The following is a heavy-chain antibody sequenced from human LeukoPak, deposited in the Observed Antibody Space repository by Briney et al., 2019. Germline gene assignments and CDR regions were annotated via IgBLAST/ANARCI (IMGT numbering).Heavy chain of an antibody. J-gene: IGHJ6*04. D-gene: IGHD3-16*01. CDR2: ISAYNGNT. CDR3: ARYVRARTYYYGMDV. CDR1: GYTFTSYG. V-gene: IGHV1-18*04. Sequence: GASVKVSCKASGYTFTSYGISWVRQAPGQGLEWMGWISAYNGNTNYAQKLQGRVTMTTDTSTSIAYMGLRSLRSDDTAVYYCARYVRARTYYYGMDVWGKGTTVTVSS.